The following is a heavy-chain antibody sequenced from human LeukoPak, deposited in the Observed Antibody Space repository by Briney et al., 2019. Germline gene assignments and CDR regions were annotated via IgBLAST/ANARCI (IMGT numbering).Heavy chain of an antibody. Sequence: GALELSFAAAGFPFSSYSMNWGRPAPGEGVGGGLFISSSSSTIYYADSVKGRFTISRDNAKNSLYLQMNSLRAEDTAVYYCARYPILTGYSDAFDIWGQGTMVTVSS. D-gene: IGHD3-9*01. J-gene: IGHJ3*02. V-gene: IGHV3-48*04. CDR1: GFPFSSYS. CDR3: ARYPILTGYSDAFDI. CDR2: ISSSSSTI.